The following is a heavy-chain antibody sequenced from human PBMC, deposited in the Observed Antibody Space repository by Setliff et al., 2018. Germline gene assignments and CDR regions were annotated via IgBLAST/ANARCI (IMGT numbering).Heavy chain of an antibody. Sequence: SETLSLTCSVSGASISSGNDFWNWIRQPAGKGLEWIGNIYTNGGTDYSPSLRSRVPISLGTSKNQFSLQLTSVTAADTAIYYCARSDDNFQYPDYWGQGTLVTVSS. D-gene: IGHD1-1*01. CDR3: ARSDDNFQYPDY. V-gene: IGHV4-61*09. CDR2: IYTNGGT. J-gene: IGHJ4*01. CDR1: GASISSGNDF.